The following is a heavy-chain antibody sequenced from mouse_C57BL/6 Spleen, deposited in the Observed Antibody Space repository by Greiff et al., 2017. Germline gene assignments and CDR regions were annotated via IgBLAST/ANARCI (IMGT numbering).Heavy chain of an antibody. CDR2: IDPSDSYT. V-gene: IGHV1-50*01. CDR1: GYTFTSYW. D-gene: IGHD2-4*01. Sequence: VQLQQPGAELVKPGASVKLSCKASGYTFTSYWMQWVKQRPGQGLEWIGEIDPSDSYTNYNQKFKGKATLTVDTSSSTAYMQLSSLTSEDSAVXYCARWGLPNWYFDVWGTGTTVTVSS. J-gene: IGHJ1*03. CDR3: ARWGLPNWYFDV.